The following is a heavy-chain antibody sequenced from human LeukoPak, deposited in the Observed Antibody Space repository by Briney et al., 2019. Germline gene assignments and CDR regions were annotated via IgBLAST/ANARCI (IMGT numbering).Heavy chain of an antibody. J-gene: IGHJ5*02. CDR1: GGAISTYY. CDR3: ARDKAHTYGYSFDP. V-gene: IGHV4-59*01. D-gene: IGHD5-18*01. Sequence: PSETLSLTCSVSGGAISTYYWNWIRQRPGQGLEWIGHISYGATDYNPSLKIRVTISADTSKNQISLTLTTVTADDTAVYYCARDKAHTYGYSFDPWGQGTQVLVSS. CDR2: ISYGAT.